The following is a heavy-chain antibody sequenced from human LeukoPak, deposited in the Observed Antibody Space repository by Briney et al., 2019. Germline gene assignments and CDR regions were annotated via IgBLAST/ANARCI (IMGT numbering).Heavy chain of an antibody. Sequence: ASVKVSFTASVYTFTIYDINWVRQATGQGLERMGWMNPNSGNTNYAQKLQGRVTMTTDTSTSTAYMELRSLRSDDTAVYYCARDLLDALSGSYYYYMDVWGKGTTVTISS. V-gene: IGHV1-18*01. CDR2: MNPNSGNT. CDR1: VYTFTIYD. CDR3: ARDLLDALSGSYYYYMDV. D-gene: IGHD1-26*01. J-gene: IGHJ6*03.